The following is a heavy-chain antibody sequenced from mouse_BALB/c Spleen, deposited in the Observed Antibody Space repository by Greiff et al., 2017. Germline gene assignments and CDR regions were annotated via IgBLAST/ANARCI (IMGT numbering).Heavy chain of an antibody. Sequence: EVHLVESGGDLVKPGGSLKLSCAASGFTFSSYGMSWVRQTPDKRLEWVATISSGGSYTYYPDSVKGRFTISRDNAKNTLYLQMSSLKSEDTAMYYCARHETTARAMDYWGQGTSVTVSS. CDR2: ISSGGSYT. V-gene: IGHV5-6*01. D-gene: IGHD1-2*01. CDR1: GFTFSSYG. CDR3: ARHETTARAMDY. J-gene: IGHJ4*01.